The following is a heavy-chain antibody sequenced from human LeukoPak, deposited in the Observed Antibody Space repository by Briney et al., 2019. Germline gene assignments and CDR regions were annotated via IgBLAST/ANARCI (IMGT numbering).Heavy chain of an antibody. CDR1: GFTFDDYA. Sequence: PGRSLRLSCAASGFTFDDYAMHWVRQAPGKGLEWVSGISWNSGSIGYADSVKGRFTISRDNAKNSLYLQMNSLRAEDTALYYCAKDKGWELRVVDYWGQGTLVTVSS. CDR2: ISWNSGSI. V-gene: IGHV3-9*01. D-gene: IGHD1-26*01. CDR3: AKDKGWELRVVDY. J-gene: IGHJ4*02.